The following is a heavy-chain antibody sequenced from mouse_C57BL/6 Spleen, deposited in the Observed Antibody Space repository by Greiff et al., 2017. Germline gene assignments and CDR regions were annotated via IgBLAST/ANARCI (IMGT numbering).Heavy chain of an antibody. Sequence: VQLQQSGPELVKPGASVKISCKASGYAFSSSWMNWVKQRPGKGLEWIGRIYPGDGDTNYNGKFKGKATLTADKSSSTAYLQRSSLTSEDSAVYFCARKSSPYAMDYWGQGTSVTVSS. CDR1: GYAFSSSW. CDR3: ARKSSPYAMDY. D-gene: IGHD1-1*01. CDR2: IYPGDGDT. V-gene: IGHV1-82*01. J-gene: IGHJ4*01.